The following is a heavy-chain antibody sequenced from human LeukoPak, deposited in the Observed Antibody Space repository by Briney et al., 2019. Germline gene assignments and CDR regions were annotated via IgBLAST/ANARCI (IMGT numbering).Heavy chain of an antibody. CDR3: ARDILFVRSIMVRGVTDY. CDR2: INPNSGGT. J-gene: IGHJ4*02. D-gene: IGHD3-10*01. Sequence: ASVKVSCKASGYTFTGYYMHWVRQAPGQGLEWMGWINPNSGGTNYAQKFQGRVTMTRDTFISTAYMELSRLRSDDTAVYYCARDILFVRSIMVRGVTDYWGQGTLVTVSS. V-gene: IGHV1-2*02. CDR1: GYTFTGYY.